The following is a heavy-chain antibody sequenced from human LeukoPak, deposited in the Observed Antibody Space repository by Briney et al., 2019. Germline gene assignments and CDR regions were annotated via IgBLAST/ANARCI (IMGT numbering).Heavy chain of an antibody. CDR1: GFAFSSSA. Sequence: PGGSLRLSCSASGFAFSSSAIHWVRQAPGKGLEYVSGISSGGSSYYADSVKGRYTLSRDNSKNTLILQMSSLRAEDTTFYYYVRLAQTSGPPDYWGQGTLITVSS. CDR3: VRLAQTSGPPDY. CDR2: ISSGGSS. V-gene: IGHV3-64D*09. J-gene: IGHJ4*02.